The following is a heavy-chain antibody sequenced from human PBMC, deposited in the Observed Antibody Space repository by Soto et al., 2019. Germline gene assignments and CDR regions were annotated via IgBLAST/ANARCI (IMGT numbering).Heavy chain of an antibody. CDR3: ARGGYYFYYAMDV. CDR1: GGSISSGGYY. CDR2: IYYSGTT. V-gene: IGHV4-31*03. Sequence: SETLSLTCTVSGGSISSGGYYWSWIRQHPGKGLEWIGYIYYSGTTHYNPSLKSRLTISVDTSKNQFSLKLSSVTAADTAVYYCARGGYYFYYAMDVWGQRTKVTVSS. J-gene: IGHJ6*02.